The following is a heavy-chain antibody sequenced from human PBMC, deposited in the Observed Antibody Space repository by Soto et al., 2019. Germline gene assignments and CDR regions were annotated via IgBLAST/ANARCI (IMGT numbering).Heavy chain of an antibody. CDR1: GYSFTNYW. D-gene: IGHD2-2*02. J-gene: IGHJ6*02. V-gene: IGHV5-10-1*01. CDR3: ARHDCSSTRCYNFGMDV. CDR2: IDPSDSYI. Sequence: SLKISCKGSGYSFTNYWISWVRQMPGKGLEWMGRIDPSDSYIKYSPSFQGHVTISADNSISTAYLQWSSLKASDTAMYYCARHDCSSTRCYNFGMDVWGQGTTVTAP.